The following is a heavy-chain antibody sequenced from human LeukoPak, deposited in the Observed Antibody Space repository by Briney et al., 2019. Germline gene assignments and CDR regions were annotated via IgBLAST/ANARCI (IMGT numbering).Heavy chain of an antibody. V-gene: IGHV4-30-4*08. D-gene: IGHD1-26*01. CDR3: ASNSGSYRQIDY. CDR1: GGSFSGYY. Sequence: SETLSLTCAVYGGSFSGYYWSWIRQPPGKGLEWIGYIYYSGSTYYNPSLKSRVTISGDTSKNQFSLKLSSVTAADTAVYYCASNSGSYRQIDYWGQGTLVTVSS. CDR2: IYYSGST. J-gene: IGHJ4*02.